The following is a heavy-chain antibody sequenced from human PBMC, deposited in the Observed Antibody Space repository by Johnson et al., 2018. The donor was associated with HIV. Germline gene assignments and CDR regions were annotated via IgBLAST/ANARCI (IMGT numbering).Heavy chain of an antibody. CDR2: ISYDGKNN. D-gene: IGHD3-10*01. J-gene: IGHJ3*02. Sequence: VQLVESGGGVVQPGGSLRLSCAASGFTFSSYAMHWVRQAPGKGLEWVAVISYDGKNNYYTGSVKGRFTSSRDNSKNTLYLQMNSLRAEDTAVYYCAKDSSFSYYYSDAFDIWGQGTMVTVSS. CDR3: AKDSSFSYYYSDAFDI. V-gene: IGHV3-30*04. CDR1: GFTFSSYA.